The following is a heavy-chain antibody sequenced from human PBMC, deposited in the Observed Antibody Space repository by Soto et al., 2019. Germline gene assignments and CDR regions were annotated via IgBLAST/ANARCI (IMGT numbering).Heavy chain of an antibody. V-gene: IGHV3-21*01. J-gene: IGHJ4*02. CDR1: GFTFSSYS. CDR3: ARDRPATAFFDY. D-gene: IGHD4-17*01. Sequence: LRLSCAASGFTFSSYSMNWVRQAPGKGLEWVSSISSSSSYIYYADSVKGRFTISRDNAKNSLYLQMNSLRAEDTAVYYCARDRPATAFFDYWGQGTLVTVSS. CDR2: ISSSSSYI.